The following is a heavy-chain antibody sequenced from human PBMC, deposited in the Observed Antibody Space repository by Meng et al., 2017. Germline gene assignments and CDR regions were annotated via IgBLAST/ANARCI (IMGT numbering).Heavy chain of an antibody. CDR3: ARGVQCSTSCYIDY. J-gene: IGHJ4*02. CDR2: INHSGST. D-gene: IGHD2-2*02. CDR1: GGSFSGYY. Sequence: QVQLQQWGGGLLRPPGTMSPTCAVYGGSFSGYYWSWIRQPPGKGLEWIGEINHSGSTNYNPSLKSRVTISVDTSKNQFSLKLSSVTAADTAVYYCARGVQCSTSCYIDYWGQGTLVTVSS. V-gene: IGHV4-34*01.